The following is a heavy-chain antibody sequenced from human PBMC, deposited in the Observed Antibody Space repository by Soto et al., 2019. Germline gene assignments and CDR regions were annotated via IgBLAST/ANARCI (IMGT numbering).Heavy chain of an antibody. J-gene: IGHJ5*02. D-gene: IGHD2-15*01. CDR1: GFTFSDHA. CDR2: ISGGGSGA. Sequence: EVQLLESGGGLVQPGGSLRLSCTASGFTFSDHAMTWVRQAPGKGLEWVSGISGGGSGAYYADSVKGRFTVSRANSKNTLFLQMDSLRAEDTAVYYCAIDLWWYTPWGQGTLVTVSS. V-gene: IGHV3-23*01. CDR3: AIDLWWYTP.